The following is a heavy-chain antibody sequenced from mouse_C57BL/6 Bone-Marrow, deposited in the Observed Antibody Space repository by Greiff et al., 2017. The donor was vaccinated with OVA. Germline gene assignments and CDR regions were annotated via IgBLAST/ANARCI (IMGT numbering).Heavy chain of an antibody. D-gene: IGHD3-3*01. CDR3: ARGTGFYY. CDR1: GYSFTGYY. CDR2: IYPCTGVS. V-gene: IGHV1-31*01. Sequence: VQLQQSGPELVKPGASVKISCKASGYSFTGYYMHWVKQRHGTILDWIGYIYPCTGVSSYNQKFKGKATLTVDKSSSTAYMELSSLTSEDSAVYYCARGTGFYYWGRGTTPTVSS. J-gene: IGHJ2*01.